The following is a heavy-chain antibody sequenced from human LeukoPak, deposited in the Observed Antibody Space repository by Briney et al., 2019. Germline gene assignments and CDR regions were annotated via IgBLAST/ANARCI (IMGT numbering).Heavy chain of an antibody. CDR1: GFAFSFYA. V-gene: IGHV3-7*04. D-gene: IGHD5-12*01. J-gene: IGHJ4*02. Sequence: PGGSLRLSCEASGFAFSFYAMSWLRQPPGKGLEWVANIKEDGSAKYSVDSVKGRFTISRDNAKNTLYLQMNSLRAEDTAVYYCARDSPGYGAYDLGWGQGTLVTVSS. CDR2: IKEDGSAK. CDR3: ARDSPGYGAYDLG.